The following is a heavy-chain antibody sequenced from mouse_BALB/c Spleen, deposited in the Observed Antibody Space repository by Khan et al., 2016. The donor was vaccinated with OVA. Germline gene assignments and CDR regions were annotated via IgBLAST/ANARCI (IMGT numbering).Heavy chain of an antibody. D-gene: IGHD1-1*01. CDR3: ARKNGSYFDY. J-gene: IGHJ2*01. V-gene: IGHV1-20*02. CDR2: INPHIGET. Sequence: VQLKQSGPELVKPGASVKISCKASGYSFTGYFMNWVMQSHGKSLEWIGRINPHIGETFYNQKFVGKATLTVDESSSTAHMVLRSLASEDSAVYFGARKNGSYFDYWGQGTTLTVSS. CDR1: GYSFTGYF.